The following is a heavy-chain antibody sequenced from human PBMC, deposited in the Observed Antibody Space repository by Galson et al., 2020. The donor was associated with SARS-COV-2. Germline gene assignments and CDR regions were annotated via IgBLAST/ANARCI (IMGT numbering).Heavy chain of an antibody. CDR1: GGSISSSNW. CDR2: IYHSGST. Sequence: SETLSLTCAVSGGSISSSNWWSWVRQPPGKGLEWIGEIYHSGSTNYNPSLKSRVTISVDKSKNQFSLKLSSVTAADTAVYYCVRYYYDSSGYWGGMVWGQGTLVTVSS. J-gene: IGHJ4*02. CDR3: VRYYYDSSGYWGGMV. D-gene: IGHD3-22*01. V-gene: IGHV4-4*02.